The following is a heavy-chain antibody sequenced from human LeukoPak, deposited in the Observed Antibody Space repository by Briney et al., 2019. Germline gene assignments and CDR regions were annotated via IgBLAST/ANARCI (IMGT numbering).Heavy chain of an antibody. CDR3: ARASGYSYGYSLFGY. D-gene: IGHD5-18*01. Sequence: PWASVKVSCKASGYTFTGYYMHWVRQAPGQGLEWMGWINPNSGGTNYAQKFQGRVTMTRDTSINTAYMELSRLRSDDTAVYCCARASGYSYGYSLFGYWGQGTLVTVSS. CDR1: GYTFTGYY. J-gene: IGHJ4*02. CDR2: INPNSGGT. V-gene: IGHV1-2*02.